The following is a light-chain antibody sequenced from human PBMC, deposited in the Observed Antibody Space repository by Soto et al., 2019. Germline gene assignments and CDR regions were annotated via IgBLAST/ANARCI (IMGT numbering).Light chain of an antibody. Sequence: ETVLTQSPATLSLSPGERATLSCRASQSVTGTNLAWYQQRPGQAPRLLIYDAVRRATGIPDRFSGSGSGTDFTLTISRLEPEDFAVYYCHQYGSSLGTFGQGTKVDIK. CDR2: DAV. CDR3: HQYGSSLGT. J-gene: IGKJ2*01. CDR1: QSVTGTN. V-gene: IGKV3-20*01.